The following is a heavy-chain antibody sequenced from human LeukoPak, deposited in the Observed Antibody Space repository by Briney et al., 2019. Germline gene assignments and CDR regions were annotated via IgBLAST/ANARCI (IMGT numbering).Heavy chain of an antibody. D-gene: IGHD4-17*01. CDR3: ARDYGDTDNWFDP. CDR2: IWCDGSNK. J-gene: IGHJ5*02. CDR1: GFTFSSYG. V-gene: IGHV3-33*01. Sequence: PGGSLRLSCAASGFTFSSYGMHWVRQAPGKGLEWVAVIWCDGSNKYYADSVKGRFTISRDNSENTLYPQMNSLRAEDTAVYYCARDYGDTDNWFDPWGQGTLVTVSS.